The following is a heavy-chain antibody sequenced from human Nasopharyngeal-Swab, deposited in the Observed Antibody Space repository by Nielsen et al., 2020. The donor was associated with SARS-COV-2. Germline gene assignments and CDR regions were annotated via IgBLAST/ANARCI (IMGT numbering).Heavy chain of an antibody. V-gene: IGHV1-18*01. D-gene: IGHD2-15*01. CDR2: ISAYNGNT. Sequence: ASVKVSCKASGYTFTSYGISWVRQAPGQGLEWRGWISAYNGNTNYAQKLQGRVTMTTDTSTSTAYMELRSLRSDDTAVYYCASARIPVPDAFDIWGQGTMVTVSS. CDR1: GYTFTSYG. CDR3: ASARIPVPDAFDI. J-gene: IGHJ3*02.